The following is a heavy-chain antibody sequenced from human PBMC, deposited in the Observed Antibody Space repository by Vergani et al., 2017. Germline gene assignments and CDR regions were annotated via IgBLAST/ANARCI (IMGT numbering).Heavy chain of an antibody. D-gene: IGHD3-22*01. V-gene: IGHV1-18*01. CDR1: GGTFSSYA. CDR2: ISAYNGNT. Sequence: QVQLVQSGAEVKKPGSSVKVSCKASGGTFSSYAISWVRQAPGQGLEWMGWISAYNGNTNYAQKLKGRVTMTTDTSTSTAYMELRSLRSDDTAVYYCARANDRSGYYNPLPYFDYWAQGTLVTVSS. J-gene: IGHJ4*02. CDR3: ARANDRSGYYNPLPYFDY.